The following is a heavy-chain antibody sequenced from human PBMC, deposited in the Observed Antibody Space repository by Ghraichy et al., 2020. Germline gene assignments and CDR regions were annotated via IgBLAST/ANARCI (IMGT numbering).Heavy chain of an antibody. CDR2: SNPDSGVI. CDR3: AAHYTVLTGYYDTLNAFDI. V-gene: IGHV1-2*02. D-gene: IGHD3-9*01. J-gene: IGHJ3*02. CDR1: GYTFTAYY. Sequence: ASVKVSCKASGYTFTAYYGDWVRQAPGQGLEWMGWSNPDSGVINYAQKFQGRVTMTRDTSISTAYMDLSSLRSDDTAVYYCAAHYTVLTGYYDTLNAFDIWGQGTMVTVSS.